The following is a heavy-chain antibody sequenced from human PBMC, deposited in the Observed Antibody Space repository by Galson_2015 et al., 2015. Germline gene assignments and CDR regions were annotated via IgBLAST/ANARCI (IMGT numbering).Heavy chain of an antibody. Sequence: SLRLSCAASGFTFSSYRMNWVRQAPGKGLEWVSYISSSSSTIYYADSVKGRFTISRDNAKNSLYLQMNSLRDEDTAVYYCARVPQVGYGYGDVYYWGQGTLVTVSS. D-gene: IGHD5-18*01. CDR2: ISSSSSTI. CDR1: GFTFSSYR. CDR3: ARVPQVGYGYGDVYY. J-gene: IGHJ4*02. V-gene: IGHV3-48*02.